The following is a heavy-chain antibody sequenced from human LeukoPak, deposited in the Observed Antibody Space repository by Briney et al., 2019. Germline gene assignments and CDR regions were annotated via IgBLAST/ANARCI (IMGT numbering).Heavy chain of an antibody. CDR2: ISGSGGST. CDR1: GFTFSSYA. V-gene: IGHV3-23*01. D-gene: IGHD3-3*01. Sequence: GGSLRLSCAASGFTFSSYAMSWVRQAPGKGLEWVSAISGSGGSTYYADSVKGRFTISRDNSKNTLYLQMNSLRAEDTAVYYCEKDPTFFEQFDSGGKETLVTVS. CDR3: EKDPTFFEQFDS. J-gene: IGHJ4*02.